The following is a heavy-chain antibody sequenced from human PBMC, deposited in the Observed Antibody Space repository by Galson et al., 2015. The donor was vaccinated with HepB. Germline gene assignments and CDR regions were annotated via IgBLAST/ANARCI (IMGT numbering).Heavy chain of an antibody. Sequence: SLRLSCAASGFTFSSYWMHWVRQAPGKGLVWVSRINSDGSSTSYADSVKGRFTISRDNAKNTLYLQMNSLRAEDTAVYYCARDLLAGAAAGYYYYYGMDVWGQGTTVTVSS. CDR3: ARDLLAGAAAGYYYYYGMDV. V-gene: IGHV3-74*01. D-gene: IGHD6-13*01. J-gene: IGHJ6*02. CDR1: GFTFSSYW. CDR2: INSDGSST.